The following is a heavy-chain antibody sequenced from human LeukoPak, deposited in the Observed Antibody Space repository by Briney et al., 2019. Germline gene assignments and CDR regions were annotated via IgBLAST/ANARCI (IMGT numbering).Heavy chain of an antibody. Sequence: ASVKVSCKASGYTFTSYGISWVRQAPGQGLEWMGWISAYNGNTNYAQKLQGRVTMTRDTSTSTVYMELSSLRSEDTAVYYCARVGEDYYDSSGYVEYFQHWGQGTLVTVSS. CDR1: GYTFTSYG. V-gene: IGHV1-18*01. CDR2: ISAYNGNT. J-gene: IGHJ1*01. D-gene: IGHD3-22*01. CDR3: ARVGEDYYDSSGYVEYFQH.